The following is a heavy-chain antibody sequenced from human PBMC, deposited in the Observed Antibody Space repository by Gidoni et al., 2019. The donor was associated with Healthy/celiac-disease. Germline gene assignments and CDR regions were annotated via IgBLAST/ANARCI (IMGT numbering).Heavy chain of an antibody. CDR2: ISGSGGST. V-gene: IGHV3-23*01. D-gene: IGHD3-22*01. CDR1: GFPFSSYA. Sequence: EVQLLESGGGLVQPGGSLRLSCAASGFPFSSYAMSWVRQAPGKGLEWVSAISGSGGSTYYADSVKGRFTISRDNSKNTLYLQMNSLRAEDTAVYYCAKAPVWTYYYDSSGSSDYWGQGTLVTVSS. CDR3: AKAPVWTYYYDSSGSSDY. J-gene: IGHJ4*02.